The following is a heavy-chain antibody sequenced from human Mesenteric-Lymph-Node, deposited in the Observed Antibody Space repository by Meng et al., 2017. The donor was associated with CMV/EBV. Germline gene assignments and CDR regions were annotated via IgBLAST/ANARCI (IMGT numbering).Heavy chain of an antibody. CDR3: ARLTVTNYYYYGMDV. CDR1: GGPISSYY. Sequence: GSLRLSCTVSGGPISSYYWSWIRQPPGKGLEWIGYIYYSGSTNYNPSLKSRVTISVDTSKNQFSLKLSSVAAADTAVYCCARLTVTNYYYYGMDVWGQGTTVTVSS. J-gene: IGHJ6*02. D-gene: IGHD4-17*01. CDR2: IYYSGST. V-gene: IGHV4-59*01.